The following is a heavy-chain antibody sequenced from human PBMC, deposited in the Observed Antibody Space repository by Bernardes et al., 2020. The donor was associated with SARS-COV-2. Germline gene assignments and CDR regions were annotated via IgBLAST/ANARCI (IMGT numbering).Heavy chain of an antibody. CDR3: AKDRPIIAAFFHFDY. D-gene: IGHD3-3*01. CDR2: ISNSGGTT. Sequence: GWSLRLSCAASGFTFHKYAMSWVRQAPGKGLEWVAVISNSGGTTYYADSVKRRFTISRDNSKNTLYLQMDSLRVEDTALYYCAKDRPIIAAFFHFDYWGQGHMVTVSS. V-gene: IGHV3-23*01. J-gene: IGHJ4*02. CDR1: GFTFHKYA.